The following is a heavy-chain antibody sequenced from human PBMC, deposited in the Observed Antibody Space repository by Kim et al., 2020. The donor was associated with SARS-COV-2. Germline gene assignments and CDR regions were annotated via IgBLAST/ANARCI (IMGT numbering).Heavy chain of an antibody. J-gene: IGHJ3*02. CDR2: IKSKSDGETT. CDR3: TFLIDAFDI. CDR1: GFTFSDAW. V-gene: IGHV3-15*01. Sequence: GGSLRLSCAASGFTFSDAWMSWVRQAPGKGLEWVGRIKSKSDGETTDYASPVKGRFTISRYDSKTTLYLQMRSLKTEDTAVYYCTFLIDAFDIWGQGTVVTVSS.